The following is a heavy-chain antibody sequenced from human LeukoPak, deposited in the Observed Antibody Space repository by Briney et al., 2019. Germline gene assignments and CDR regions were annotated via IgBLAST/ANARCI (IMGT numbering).Heavy chain of an antibody. CDR1: GGSISSSNW. Sequence: ASETLSLTCAVSGGSISSSNWWSWVRQPPGKGLEWIGEIYHSGSTNYNPSLKSRVTISVDTSKNQFSLKLSSVTAADTAVYYCARGRSGYCSSTSCYNWFDPWGQGTLVTVSS. J-gene: IGHJ5*02. D-gene: IGHD2-2*03. CDR2: IYHSGST. CDR3: ARGRSGYCSSTSCYNWFDP. V-gene: IGHV4-4*02.